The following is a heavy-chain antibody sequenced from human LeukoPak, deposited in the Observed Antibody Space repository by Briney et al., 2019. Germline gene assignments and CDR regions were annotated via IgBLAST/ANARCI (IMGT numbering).Heavy chain of an antibody. V-gene: IGHV3-74*03. CDR2: INSDGSSI. Sequence: GGSLRLSCAASGFTFTTSWIHWVRQTPGKGLEWVSRINSDGSSITYGDSVKGRFTISRDNVKNTVFLQMESLRAEDTAVYYCARDDSSGWYYFDCWGQGTLVTVSS. J-gene: IGHJ4*02. CDR1: GFTFTTSW. D-gene: IGHD6-19*01. CDR3: ARDDSSGWYYFDC.